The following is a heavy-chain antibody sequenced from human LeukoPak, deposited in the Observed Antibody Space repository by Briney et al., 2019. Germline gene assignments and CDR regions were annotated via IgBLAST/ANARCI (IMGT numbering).Heavy chain of an antibody. CDR2: VSAYNGNT. CDR3: ARRNQLWLHVDY. Sequence: GASVKVSRKASGYTFTSYGISWVRQAPGQGLEWMGWVSAYNGNTNYAQKLQGRVTMTTDTSTSTAYMELRSLRSDDTAVYYCARRNQLWLHVDYWGQGTLVTVSS. D-gene: IGHD5-18*01. V-gene: IGHV1-18*01. CDR1: GYTFTSYG. J-gene: IGHJ4*02.